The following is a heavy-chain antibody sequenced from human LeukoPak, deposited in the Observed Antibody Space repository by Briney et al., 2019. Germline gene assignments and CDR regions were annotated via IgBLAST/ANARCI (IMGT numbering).Heavy chain of an antibody. Sequence: ASVKVSCKASGYTFTGYYVHWVRQAPGQGLEWMGRINPNSGGTNYAQKFQGRVTMTRDTSISTAYMELSRLRSDDTAVYYCARAGYCTNGVCYSYFDYWGQGALVTVSS. D-gene: IGHD2-8*01. V-gene: IGHV1-2*06. CDR2: INPNSGGT. CDR1: GYTFTGYY. J-gene: IGHJ4*02. CDR3: ARAGYCTNGVCYSYFDY.